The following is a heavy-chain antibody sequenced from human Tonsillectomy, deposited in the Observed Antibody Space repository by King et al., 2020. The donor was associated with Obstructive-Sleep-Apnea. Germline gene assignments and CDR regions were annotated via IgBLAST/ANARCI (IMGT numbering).Heavy chain of an antibody. D-gene: IGHD3-10*01. CDR2: INHSGST. V-gene: IGHV4-34*01. CDR1: GGSFSDYY. Sequence: VQLQQWGAGLLKPSEILSLTCAVYGGSFSDYYWSWIRQPPGMWLEWIGEINHSGSTSYSPSLKSRVTISVDTSKNQFSLKLSSVTAADTAVYYCARVPLSYYGSGSNWYFDLWGRGTLVTVSS. J-gene: IGHJ2*01. CDR3: ARVPLSYYGSGSNWYFDL.